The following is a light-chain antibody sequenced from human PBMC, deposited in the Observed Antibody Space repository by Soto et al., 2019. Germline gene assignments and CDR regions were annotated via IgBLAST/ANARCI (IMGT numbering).Light chain of an antibody. Sequence: DIQMTQSPSTLSASVVDRVTITCRASQSISVWLAWYQQKAGKAPNLLIYKASRLESGVPSRFSGSGSETEYTLTISGLQPGDSGTYYCQRYNSYSPTFGPGIKVDIX. CDR1: QSISVW. V-gene: IGKV1-5*03. J-gene: IGKJ1*01. CDR2: KAS. CDR3: QRYNSYSPT.